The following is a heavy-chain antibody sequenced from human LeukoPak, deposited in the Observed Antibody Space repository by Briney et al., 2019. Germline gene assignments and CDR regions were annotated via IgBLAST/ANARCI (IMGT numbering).Heavy chain of an antibody. Sequence: GGSLRLSCAASGFTVSSNYMSWGRQAPGKGLEWVSVIYSGGSTYYADSVKGRFTISRDNSKNTLYLQMNSLRAEDTAVYYCARDAPRLGYDYWGQGTLVTVSS. J-gene: IGHJ4*02. V-gene: IGHV3-53*01. CDR1: GFTVSSNY. D-gene: IGHD3-16*01. CDR3: ARDAPRLGYDY. CDR2: IYSGGST.